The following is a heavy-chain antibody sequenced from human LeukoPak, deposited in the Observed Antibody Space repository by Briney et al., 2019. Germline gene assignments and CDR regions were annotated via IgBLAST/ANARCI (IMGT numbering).Heavy chain of an antibody. CDR3: ARVGYNWNLWFDF. Sequence: SETLSLTCAVYGGSFSGYYWSWIRQPPGKGLEWIGEINHSRTTNYNPSLKSRVTMSLDTSKNQFSLKLSSVTAADTAVYYCARVGYNWNLWFDFWGQGTTVTVSS. V-gene: IGHV4-34*01. D-gene: IGHD1-7*01. J-gene: IGHJ3*01. CDR1: GGSFSGYY. CDR2: INHSRTT.